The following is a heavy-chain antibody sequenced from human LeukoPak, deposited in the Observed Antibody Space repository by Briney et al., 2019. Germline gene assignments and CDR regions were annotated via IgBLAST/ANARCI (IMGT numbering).Heavy chain of an antibody. V-gene: IGHV4-34*01. Sequence: SETLSLTCAVYGGSFSGYYWSWIRQPPGKGLEWIGEINHSGSTNYNPSLKSRVTISVDTSKNQFSLKLSSVTAADTAVYYCARGLDVVVPAAIGSWLDPWGQGTLVTVSS. J-gene: IGHJ5*02. D-gene: IGHD2-2*01. CDR2: INHSGST. CDR1: GGSFSGYY. CDR3: ARGLDVVVPAAIGSWLDP.